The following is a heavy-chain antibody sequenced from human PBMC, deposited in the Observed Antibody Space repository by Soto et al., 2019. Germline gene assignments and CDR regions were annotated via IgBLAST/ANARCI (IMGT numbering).Heavy chain of an antibody. J-gene: IGHJ4*02. CDR3: VRDWSEKMPIVADY. V-gene: IGHV1-18*01. CDR1: GYRFTSYG. CDR2: ITADMDNK. D-gene: IGHD1-26*01. Sequence: QVYLVQSGAEVKNLGASVTVSCKASGYRFTSYGIGWVRQAPGQGLEWMGWITADMDNKRIPQKQQGRITLTTDISTTTAFMELRSLRSDDTAVYYCVRDWSEKMPIVADYWGQGTQVTVSS.